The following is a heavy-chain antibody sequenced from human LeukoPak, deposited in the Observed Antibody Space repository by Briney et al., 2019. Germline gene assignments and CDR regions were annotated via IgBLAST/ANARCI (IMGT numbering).Heavy chain of an antibody. CDR2: ISSSGSTI. CDR1: GFTFSSYE. CDR3: VREEYSLFDY. Sequence: PGGSLRLSCAASGFTFSSYEMNWVRQAPGKGLEWVSYISSSGSTIYYADSVKGRFTISRDNAKNSLYLQMNSLRAEDTAVYYCVREEYSLFDYWGQGTLVTVSS. V-gene: IGHV3-48*03. D-gene: IGHD5-18*01. J-gene: IGHJ4*02.